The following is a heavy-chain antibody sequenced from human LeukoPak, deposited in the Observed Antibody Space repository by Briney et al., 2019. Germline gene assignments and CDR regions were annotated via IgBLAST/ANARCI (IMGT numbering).Heavy chain of an antibody. CDR1: GFTFSSYW. V-gene: IGHV3-74*01. CDR2: IYSDGSSI. CDR3: ARGGSSRFAGFS. D-gene: IGHD6-6*01. J-gene: IGHJ5*02. Sequence: GGSLRLSCAASGFTFSSYWMHWVRQAPGKGLVWVSRIYSDGSSITYVDSVKGRFTISRDNAKNTLYLEMNSLRAEDTAVYYCARGGSSRFAGFSWGQGTLVTVSS.